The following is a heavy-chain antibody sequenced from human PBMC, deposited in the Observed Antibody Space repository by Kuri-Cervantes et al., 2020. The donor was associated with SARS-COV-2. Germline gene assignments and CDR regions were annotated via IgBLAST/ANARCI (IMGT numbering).Heavy chain of an antibody. V-gene: IGHV3-21*01. CDR1: GFTFSSYG. Sequence: GESLKISCAASGFTFSSYGMTWVRQAPGKGLEWVSSISSSSSQRYYVDSVKGRFTISRDNAKNSLYLQMNSLRAEDTAVYYCASLLSGGGAHLYYFYMDAWGKGTSVTVSS. CDR2: ISSSSSQR. D-gene: IGHD3-16*01. J-gene: IGHJ6*03. CDR3: ASLLSGGGAHLYYFYMDA.